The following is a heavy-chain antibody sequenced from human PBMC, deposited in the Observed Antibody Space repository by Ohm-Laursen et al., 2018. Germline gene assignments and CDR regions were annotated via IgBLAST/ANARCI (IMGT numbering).Heavy chain of an antibody. J-gene: IGHJ3*02. V-gene: IGHV3-23*01. CDR1: GFTFSSYA. CDR3: ARGPYNDAFDI. Sequence: SLRLSCTASGFTFSSYAMSWVRQAPGKGLEWVSAISGSGNSTYYADSVKGRFTISRDNSKNTLYLQMNSLRAEDTAVYYCARGPYNDAFDIWGQGTMVTVSS. CDR2: ISGSGNST. D-gene: IGHD1-1*01.